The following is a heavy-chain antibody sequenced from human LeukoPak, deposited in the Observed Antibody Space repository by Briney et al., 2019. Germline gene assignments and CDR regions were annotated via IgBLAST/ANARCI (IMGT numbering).Heavy chain of an antibody. CDR3: ARRGCRSTSCYDDYYYMDV. V-gene: IGHV3-53*01. Sequence: GGSLRLSCAASGFTVSSNYMSWVRQAPGKGLEWVSVIYSGGSTYYADSVKGRFTISRDNSKNTLYLQMNSLRAEDTAVYYCARRGCRSTSCYDDYYYMDVWGKGTTVTVSS. CDR1: GFTVSSNY. D-gene: IGHD2-2*01. CDR2: IYSGGST. J-gene: IGHJ6*03.